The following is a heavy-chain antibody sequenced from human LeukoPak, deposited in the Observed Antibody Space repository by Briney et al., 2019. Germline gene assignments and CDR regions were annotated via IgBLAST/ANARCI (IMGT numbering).Heavy chain of an antibody. Sequence: GGSLRLPCAASGFTFRTYSMNWVRQAPGKGLEWVSFISSSNSTIYYADSVKGRFTISRDNAKNSLYLQMNSLRAEDTAVYYCARERGSFVDYWGQGTLVTVSS. J-gene: IGHJ4*02. V-gene: IGHV3-48*04. CDR3: ARERGSFVDY. CDR1: GFTFRTYS. D-gene: IGHD1-26*01. CDR2: ISSSNSTI.